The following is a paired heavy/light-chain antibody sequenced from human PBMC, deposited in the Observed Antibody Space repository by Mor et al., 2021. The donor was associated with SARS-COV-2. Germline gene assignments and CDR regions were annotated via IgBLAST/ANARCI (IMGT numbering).Light chain of an antibody. CDR1: QSIISY. CDR2: DAS. Sequence: EIVLTQSPATLSLSPGERATLSCRASQSIISYLGWYQQKPGQAPRLLIFDASNRAPGIPARFSGSGSGTDFTLTISSLEPEDFAVYYCQQRNNWPLTFGGGTKVEIK. V-gene: IGKV3-11*01. J-gene: IGKJ4*01. CDR3: QQRNNWPLT.
Heavy chain of an antibody. J-gene: IGHJ6*03. V-gene: IGHV4-34*01. Sequence: QVQLQQWGAGLLKPAETLSLTCAIYGGSLRGYYWTWIRLTPGKGLEWIGEINHSGSTNYNPSLKRRVTISVDTSKNQFSLRVRSVTAADTAVYYCARPRYCSSTTCSGFMDVWGKGTTVTVSS. CDR3: ARPRYCSSTTCSGFMDV. D-gene: IGHD2-2*01. CDR2: INHSGST. CDR1: GGSLRGYY.